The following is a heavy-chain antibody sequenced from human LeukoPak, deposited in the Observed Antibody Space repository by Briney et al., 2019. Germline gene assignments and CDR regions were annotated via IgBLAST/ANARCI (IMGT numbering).Heavy chain of an antibody. CDR1: GFTVSNNY. D-gene: IGHD3-9*01. J-gene: IGHJ4*02. CDR2: ISSFSTYT. V-gene: IGHV3-11*03. Sequence: GGSLRLSCAASGFTVSNNYMSWVRQAPGKGLEWVSYISSFSTYTNYADSVKGRFTISRDNAKNSLYLQMNSLRAEDTAVYYCARTHLTGQTYYFDYWGQGTLVTVSS. CDR3: ARTHLTGQTYYFDY.